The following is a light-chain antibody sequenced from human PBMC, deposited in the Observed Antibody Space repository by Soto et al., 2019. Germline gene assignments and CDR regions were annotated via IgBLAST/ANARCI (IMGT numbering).Light chain of an antibody. Sequence: EMVLRQSPATLYLSPGKRTNLSCRASQSVNHFLAWYQQKPGQPPRLPIYDASNRATCIPARFSGSGSGTDFTLTISSLEPEDFAVYCCQQRSNWPLTFGGGTKVEIK. CDR2: DAS. CDR3: QQRSNWPLT. J-gene: IGKJ4*01. CDR1: QSVNHF. V-gene: IGKV3-11*01.